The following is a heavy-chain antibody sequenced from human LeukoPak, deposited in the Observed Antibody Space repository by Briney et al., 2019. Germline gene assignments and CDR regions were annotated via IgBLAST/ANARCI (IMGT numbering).Heavy chain of an antibody. CDR3: AGDGDYVGFDY. CDR2: INHSGST. J-gene: IGHJ4*02. CDR1: GGSFSGYY. Sequence: SETLSLTCAVYGGSFSGYYWSWIRQPPGKGLEWIGEINHSGSTNYNPSLKGRVTISVDTSKNQFSLKLSSVTAADTAVYYCAGDGDYVGFDYWGQGTLVTVSS. D-gene: IGHD4-17*01. V-gene: IGHV4-34*01.